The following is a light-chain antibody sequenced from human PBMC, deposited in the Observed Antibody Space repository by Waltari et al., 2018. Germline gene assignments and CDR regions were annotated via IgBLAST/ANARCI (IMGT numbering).Light chain of an antibody. CDR1: QGISNY. CDR2: AAS. CDR3: QSYNSALMYT. J-gene: IGKJ2*01. V-gene: IGKV1-27*01. Sequence: THSPSSLSASVGDRAPITCRASQGISNYLAWYQQKPGKVPNLLIYAASTLQSGVPSRFSGSGSGTDFTLTISSLQPEDVATYYCQSYNSALMYTFGQGTKLDIK.